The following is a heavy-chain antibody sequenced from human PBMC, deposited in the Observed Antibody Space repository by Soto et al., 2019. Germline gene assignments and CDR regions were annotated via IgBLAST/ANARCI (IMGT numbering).Heavy chain of an antibody. CDR3: ARNDNSGLDY. CDR2: INPTGAST. CDR1: GYTFTTYY. V-gene: IGHV1-46*01. Sequence: QVQLVQSGAEVKQPGASVKLSCKASGYTFTTYYIHWVRQAPGQGLEWMGMINPTGASTSYAQKFQDRVTMTRDTSTSTVYMELSSLRSEDTAVYYCARNDNSGLDYWGQGTLVTVSS. J-gene: IGHJ4*02. D-gene: IGHD3-22*01.